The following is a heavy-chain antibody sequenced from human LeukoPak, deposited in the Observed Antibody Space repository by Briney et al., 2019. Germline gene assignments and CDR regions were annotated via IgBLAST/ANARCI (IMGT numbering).Heavy chain of an antibody. J-gene: IGHJ3*02. Sequence: SETLSLTCTVSGVSISSYYWSWLRQPPGKGLEWIGYIYYSGSTNYNPSLKSRVTISVDTSKNQFSLKLSSVTAADTAVYYCASLGGYCSSTSCPDDAFDIWGQGTMVTVSS. CDR2: IYYSGST. CDR3: ASLGGYCSSTSCPDDAFDI. V-gene: IGHV4-59*01. D-gene: IGHD2-2*01. CDR1: GVSISSYY.